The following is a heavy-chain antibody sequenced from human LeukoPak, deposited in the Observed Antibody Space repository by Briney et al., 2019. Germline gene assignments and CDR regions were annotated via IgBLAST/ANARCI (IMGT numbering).Heavy chain of an antibody. D-gene: IGHD3-10*01. CDR3: ASLPLMVRGVHDAFDI. CDR1: GFTFSSYS. Sequence: GGSLRLSCAASGFTFSSYSMNWVRQAPGKGLEWVSSISSSSSYIYYADSVKGRFTISRDNAKNSLYLQMNSLRAEDTAVYYCASLPLMVRGVHDAFDIWGQGTMVTVSS. V-gene: IGHV3-21*01. J-gene: IGHJ3*02. CDR2: ISSSSSYI.